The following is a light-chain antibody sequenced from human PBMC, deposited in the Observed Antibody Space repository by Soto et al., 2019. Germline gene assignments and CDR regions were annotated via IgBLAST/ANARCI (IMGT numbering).Light chain of an antibody. V-gene: IGKV1-39*01. CDR3: QQNYTFPRT. CDR1: QSISNN. Sequence: DIPMTQSPSSLSASVGDRVSFTCRASQSISNNLIWYQQKPGKAPKFLIYAVSNLASGVPSRFSGSGSGADFTLTITNLQLEDFATYYCQQNYTFPRTFGQGTKLEIK. J-gene: IGKJ2*02. CDR2: AVS.